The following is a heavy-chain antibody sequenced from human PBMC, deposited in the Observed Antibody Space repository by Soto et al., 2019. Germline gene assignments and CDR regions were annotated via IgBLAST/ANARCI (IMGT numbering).Heavy chain of an antibody. CDR2: VNHSGST. D-gene: IGHD2-2*01. CDR1: GGSFSGYY. Sequence: SETLSLTCAVYGGSFSGYYWSWIRQPPGKGLEWIGEVNHSGSTNYNPSLKSLVTISVDTSKNQFSLKLSSVTAADTAVYYCARAEDIVVVPAARDFDYWGQGTLVTVSS. V-gene: IGHV4-34*01. CDR3: ARAEDIVVVPAARDFDY. J-gene: IGHJ4*02.